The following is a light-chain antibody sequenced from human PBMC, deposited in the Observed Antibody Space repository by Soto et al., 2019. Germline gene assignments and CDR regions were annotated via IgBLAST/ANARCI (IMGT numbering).Light chain of an antibody. V-gene: IGLV2-11*01. Sequence: QSALTQPRSVSGSPGQSVTISCTGTSSDVGGYNYVSWYQQHPGKAPKFMIYDVSKRPSGVPDRFSGSKSGNTASLTISGLQAEDEADYYCCSYAGSYWVFGGGTQLTVL. J-gene: IGLJ3*02. CDR1: SSDVGGYNY. CDR3: CSYAGSYWV. CDR2: DVS.